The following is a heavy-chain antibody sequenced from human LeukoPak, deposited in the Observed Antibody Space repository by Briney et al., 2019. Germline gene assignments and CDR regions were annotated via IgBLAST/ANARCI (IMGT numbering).Heavy chain of an antibody. V-gene: IGHV4-31*03. D-gene: IGHD6-19*01. CDR3: ARGPVRGWEGNDY. J-gene: IGHJ4*02. CDR1: GGSISSGGYY. CDR2: IYYSGST. Sequence: SETLSLTCTVSGGSISSGGYYWSWIRQRPGKGLEWIGYIYYSGSTYYNPSLKSRVTISVDTSKNQFSLKLSSVTAADTAVYYCARGPVRGWEGNDYWGQGTLVTVSS.